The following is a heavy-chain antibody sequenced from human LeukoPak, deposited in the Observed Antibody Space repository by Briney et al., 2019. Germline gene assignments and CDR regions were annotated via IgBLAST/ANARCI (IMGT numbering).Heavy chain of an antibody. J-gene: IGHJ4*02. CDR2: IYYSGST. CDR1: GGSISSSSYY. D-gene: IGHD6-19*01. Sequence: SETLSLTCTVSGGSISSSSYYWGWIRQPPGKGLEWIGSIYYSGSTYYNPSLKSRVTISVDTSKNQFSLKLSSVTAADTAVYYCARGPGIAVFDYWGQGTLVTVSS. CDR3: ARGPGIAVFDY. V-gene: IGHV4-39*07.